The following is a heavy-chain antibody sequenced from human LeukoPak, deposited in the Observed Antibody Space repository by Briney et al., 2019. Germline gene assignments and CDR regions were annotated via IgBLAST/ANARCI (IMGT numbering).Heavy chain of an antibody. Sequence: PSETLSLTCAVYGGSFSGYYWSWIRQPPGKGLEWIGEINHSGSTNYNPSLKSRVTISVDTSKNQFSLKLSSVTAADTAVYYRARGSYSSSSVHFDYWGQGTLVTVSS. CDR1: GGSFSGYY. D-gene: IGHD6-6*01. CDR3: ARGSYSSSSVHFDY. CDR2: INHSGST. J-gene: IGHJ4*02. V-gene: IGHV4-34*01.